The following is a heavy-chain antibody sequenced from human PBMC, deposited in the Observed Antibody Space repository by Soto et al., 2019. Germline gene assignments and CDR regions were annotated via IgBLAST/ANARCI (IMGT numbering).Heavy chain of an antibody. J-gene: IGHJ5*02. D-gene: IGHD6-6*01. CDR2: IWYDGSNK. CDR3: AREVSASSSSWFDP. CDR1: GFTFSSYG. V-gene: IGHV3-33*01. Sequence: PGGSLRLSCAASGFTFSSYGMHWVRQAPGKGLEWVAVIWYDGSNKYYADSVKGRFTISRDNSKNTLYLQMNSLRAEDTAVYYCAREVSASSSSWFDPWGQGTLVTVSS.